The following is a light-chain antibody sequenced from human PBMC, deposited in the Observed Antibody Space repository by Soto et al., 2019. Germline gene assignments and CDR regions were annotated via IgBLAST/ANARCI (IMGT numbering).Light chain of an antibody. V-gene: IGKV3-11*01. CDR2: DAS. Sequence: EIVLTQSPVTLSLSPGERATLSCRASQSVSSYLAWYQQKAGQAPRLLIYDASNRATGIPPRFSGSGSETDFTLTISSLEPEDFPVYYCQQRSNWPLTFGGGTKVEIK. J-gene: IGKJ4*01. CDR1: QSVSSY. CDR3: QQRSNWPLT.